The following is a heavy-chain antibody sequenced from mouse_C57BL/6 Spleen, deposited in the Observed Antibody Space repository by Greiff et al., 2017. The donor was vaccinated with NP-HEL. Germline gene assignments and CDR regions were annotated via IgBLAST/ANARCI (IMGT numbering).Heavy chain of an antibody. CDR1: GYTFTSYW. D-gene: IGHD1-1*01. CDR3: ARPTTVVATKGYFDV. Sequence: QVQLQQPGAELVKPGASVKLSCKASGYTFTSYWMHWVKQRPGRGLEWIGRIDPNSGGTKYNEKFKSKATLTVDKPSSTAYMQLSSLTSEDSAVYYCARPTTVVATKGYFDVWGTGTTVTVSS. CDR2: IDPNSGGT. V-gene: IGHV1-72*01. J-gene: IGHJ1*03.